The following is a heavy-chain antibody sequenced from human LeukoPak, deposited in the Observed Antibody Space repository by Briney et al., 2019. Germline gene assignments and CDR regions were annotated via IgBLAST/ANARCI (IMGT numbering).Heavy chain of an antibody. CDR3: AAHVVVAAPLGY. J-gene: IGHJ4*02. D-gene: IGHD2-15*01. CDR1: GFTFSSYS. CDR2: ISTSGGNT. V-gene: IGHV3-23*01. Sequence: PGGSLRLSCAASGFTFSSYSMNWVRQAPGKGLEWVSGISTSGGNTYYADSVKGRFTISRDNSENTLYLHMNSLRAEDTAIYYCAAHVVVAAPLGYWGQGTLVTVSS.